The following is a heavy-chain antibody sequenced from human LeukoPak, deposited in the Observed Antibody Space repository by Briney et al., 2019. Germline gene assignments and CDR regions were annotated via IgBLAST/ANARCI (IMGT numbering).Heavy chain of an antibody. Sequence: ASVKVSCKASGYTFTGYYMHWVRQAPGQGLEWMGWINPNSGGTNYAQKFQGSVTMTRDTSISTAYMELSRLRSDDTAVYYCARSRVGDDAFDIWGQGTMVTVSS. D-gene: IGHD2-15*01. V-gene: IGHV1-2*02. CDR3: ARSRVGDDAFDI. CDR2: INPNSGGT. CDR1: GYTFTGYY. J-gene: IGHJ3*02.